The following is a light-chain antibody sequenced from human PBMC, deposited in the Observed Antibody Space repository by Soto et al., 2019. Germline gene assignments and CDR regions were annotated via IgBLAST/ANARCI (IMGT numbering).Light chain of an antibody. J-gene: IGKJ2*01. CDR3: QQYESTPPT. CDR1: QSVLYSSNNKNY. Sequence: DIVMTQSPDSLAVSLGERATINCKSSQSVLYSSNNKNYLAWYQQRPGQPPKLLIYWASTRESGVPDRFSGSGSWTGFPLPNTRLQAEDGAVYYCQQYESTPPTFGQGTKLEIK. V-gene: IGKV4-1*01. CDR2: WAS.